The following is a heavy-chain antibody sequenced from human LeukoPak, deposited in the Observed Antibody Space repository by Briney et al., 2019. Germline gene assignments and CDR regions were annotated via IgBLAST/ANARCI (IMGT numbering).Heavy chain of an antibody. CDR3: ARDPILKPYCSGGSCWNLYYYYGMDV. V-gene: IGHV3-7*01. D-gene: IGHD2-15*01. J-gene: IGHJ6*02. Sequence: PGGSLRLSCAASGFTFSSYWMSWVRQAPGKGLEWVANIKQDGSEKYYVDSVKGRFTISRDNAKNSLYLQMNSLRAEDTAVYYCARDPILKPYCSGGSCWNLYYYYGMDVWGQGTTVTVSS. CDR1: GFTFSSYW. CDR2: IKQDGSEK.